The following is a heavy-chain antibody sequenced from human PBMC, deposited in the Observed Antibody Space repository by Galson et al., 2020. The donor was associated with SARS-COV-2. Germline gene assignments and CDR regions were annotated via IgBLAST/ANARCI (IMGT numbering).Heavy chain of an antibody. CDR2: IYSEGSST. CDR3: ARGDMGNDYFDY. Sequence: GGSLRLSCAASGVTFSSYWMHWVRQAPGKGLVWVSRIYSEGSSTSYADSVKGRFTISGDNAKNTLYLQMNSLRAEDTAVYYCARGDMGNDYFDYWGQGTLVTVSS. V-gene: IGHV3-74*01. D-gene: IGHD7-27*01. CDR1: GVTFSSYW. J-gene: IGHJ4*02.